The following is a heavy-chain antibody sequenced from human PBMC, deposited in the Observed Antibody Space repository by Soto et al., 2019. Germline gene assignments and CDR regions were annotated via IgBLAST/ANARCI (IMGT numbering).Heavy chain of an antibody. J-gene: IGHJ4*02. CDR1: GFTFSSYA. CDR3: ASDLMGSFDY. D-gene: IGHD3-10*01. CDR2: ISSNGGST. Sequence: EVQLVESGGGLVQPGGSLRLSCAASGFTFSSYAMHWVRQAPGKGLEYVSAISSNGGSTYYANSVKGRFTISRDNSKNKLYLQMGSMRAEDMAVYYCASDLMGSFDYWGQGALVTVSS. V-gene: IGHV3-64*01.